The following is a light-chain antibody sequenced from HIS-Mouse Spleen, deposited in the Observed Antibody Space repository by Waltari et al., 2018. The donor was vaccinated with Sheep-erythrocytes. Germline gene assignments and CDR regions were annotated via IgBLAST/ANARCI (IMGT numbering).Light chain of an antibody. Sequence: QSALTQPRSVSGSPGQSVTISCTGTSSDVGGYNYVSWYQQHPGKAPKLMIYDVSKRPSGVPASFSGSKSGNTASLTISGLQAEDEADYYCCSYAGSYTFVVFGGGTKLTVL. CDR3: CSYAGSYTFVV. CDR1: SSDVGGYNY. V-gene: IGLV2-11*01. CDR2: DVS. J-gene: IGLJ2*01.